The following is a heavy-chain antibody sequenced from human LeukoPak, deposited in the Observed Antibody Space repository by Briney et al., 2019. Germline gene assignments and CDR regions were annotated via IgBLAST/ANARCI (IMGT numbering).Heavy chain of an antibody. V-gene: IGHV3-23*01. CDR3: AKVSVGPLSRPTHVALYYGMDV. Sequence: GGSLRLSCAASGFIFSSYWMGWVRQAPGTGPEWVSGIGSSGATTFYADSVKGRYTISRDNSKNTVYLEMNSLRAEDTAIYYCAKVSVGPLSRPTHVALYYGMDVWGQGTTVTVSS. CDR1: GFIFSSYW. D-gene: IGHD2-8*01. CDR2: IGSSGATT. J-gene: IGHJ6*02.